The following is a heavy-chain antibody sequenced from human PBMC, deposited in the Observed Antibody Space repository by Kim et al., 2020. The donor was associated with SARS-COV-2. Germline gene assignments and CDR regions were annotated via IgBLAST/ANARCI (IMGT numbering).Heavy chain of an antibody. V-gene: IGHV7-4-1*02. CDR2: ISTNTGNP. CDR3: ARAYGSGYKFDY. Sequence: ASVKVSCKASGYTFTNYAMHWMRQAPGQGLEWMGWISTNTGNPTYAQGFTGRFVFSLDNSVSTAYLQISSLKPEDTAVYYCARAYGSGYKFDYWGQGTLVTVSS. CDR1: GYTFTNYA. D-gene: IGHD3-10*01. J-gene: IGHJ4*02.